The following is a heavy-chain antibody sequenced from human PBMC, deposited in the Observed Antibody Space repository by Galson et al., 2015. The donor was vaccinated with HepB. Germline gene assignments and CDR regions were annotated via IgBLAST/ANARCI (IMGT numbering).Heavy chain of an antibody. CDR1: GGTFSSYA. V-gene: IGHV1-69*13. CDR2: IIPIFGTA. Sequence: SVKVSCKASGGTFSSYAISWVRQAPGQGLEWMGGIIPIFGTANYAQKFQGRVTITADESTSTAYMELSSLRSEDTAVYYCARGAGSPAQDIVVVPAAPGGYPQGDAFDIWGQGTMVTVSS. J-gene: IGHJ3*02. D-gene: IGHD2-2*01. CDR3: ARGAGSPAQDIVVVPAAPGGYPQGDAFDI.